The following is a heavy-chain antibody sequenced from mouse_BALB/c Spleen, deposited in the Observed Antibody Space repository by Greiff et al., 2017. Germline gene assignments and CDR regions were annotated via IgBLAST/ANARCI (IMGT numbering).Heavy chain of an antibody. J-gene: IGHJ4*01. V-gene: IGHV1S81*02. CDR1: GYTFTSYW. CDR3: ARKEEIHYYGSLYAMDY. D-gene: IGHD1-2*01. CDR2: INPSNGRT. Sequence: QVQLQQSGAELVKPGASVKLSCKASGYTFTSYWMHWVKQRPGQGLEWIGEINPSNGRTNYNEKFKSKATLTVDKSSSTAYMQLSSLTSEDSAVYYCARKEEIHYYGSLYAMDYWGQGTSVTVSS.